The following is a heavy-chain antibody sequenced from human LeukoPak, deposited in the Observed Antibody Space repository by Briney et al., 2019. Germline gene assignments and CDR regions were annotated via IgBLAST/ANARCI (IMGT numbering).Heavy chain of an antibody. V-gene: IGHV3-21*01. D-gene: IGHD2/OR15-2a*01. J-gene: IGHJ4*02. CDR2: ISSSSSYI. CDR3: ARDFVVTHHFDY. Sequence: PGGSLRLSCVASGFTFSSYSINWVRQAPGKGLEWVSSISSSSSYIYYADSVKGRFTISRDNAKNSLYLQMNSLRAEDTAVYYCARDFVVTHHFDYWGQGTLVTVSS. CDR1: GFTFSSYS.